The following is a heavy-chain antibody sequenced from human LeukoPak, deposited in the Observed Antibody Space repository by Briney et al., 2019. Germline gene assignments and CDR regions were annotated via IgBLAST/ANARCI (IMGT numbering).Heavy chain of an antibody. CDR2: IYSGGST. Sequence: GGSLRLSCAASGFTVSSNYMSWVRQAPGKGLEWVSVIYSGGSTYYADSVKGRFTISRDNSKNTLYLQMNSLRAEDTAVYYCARVENQQLAEGYFDYWGQGTLVTVSS. V-gene: IGHV3-53*01. D-gene: IGHD6-6*01. CDR3: ARVENQQLAEGYFDY. CDR1: GFTVSSNY. J-gene: IGHJ4*02.